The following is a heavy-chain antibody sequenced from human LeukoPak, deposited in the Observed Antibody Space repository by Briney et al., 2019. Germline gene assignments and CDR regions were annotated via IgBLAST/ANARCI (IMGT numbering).Heavy chain of an antibody. CDR3: ARDPSLVTLYFFDY. V-gene: IGHV1-2*02. D-gene: IGHD4-11*01. J-gene: IGHJ4*02. CDR1: GYTFRGNY. Sequence: GASAKISCKASGYTFRGNYIHWLRQAPGQGLEWMGWIDANNGDTKSAQKFQGRVTMSRDTSISTAYMDLSSLSPDDAAVYYCARDPSLVTLYFFDYWGQGTLFTVSS. CDR2: IDANNGDT.